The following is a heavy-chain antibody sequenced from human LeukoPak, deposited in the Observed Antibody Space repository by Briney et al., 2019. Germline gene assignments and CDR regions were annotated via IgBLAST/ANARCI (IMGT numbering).Heavy chain of an antibody. D-gene: IGHD7-27*01. CDR2: TYTDTSA. CDR3: ARESWGPVGP. CDR1: GFIVSNNH. V-gene: IGHV3-66*02. Sequence: PGGSLRLSCAPSGFIVSNNHMSWVRQAPGKGLEWVSLTYTDTSAYYADSVKGRFTISRDNSKNTLNLQMNSLRVEDTAVYYCARESWGPVGPWGQGTLVTVSS. J-gene: IGHJ5*02.